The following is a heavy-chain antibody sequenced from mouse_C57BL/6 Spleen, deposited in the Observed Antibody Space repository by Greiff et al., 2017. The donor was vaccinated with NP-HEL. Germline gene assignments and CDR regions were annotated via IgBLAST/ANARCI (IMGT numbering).Heavy chain of an antibody. V-gene: IGHV5-4*03. CDR3: ARLYGSSYGAMDY. CDR2: ISDGGSYT. Sequence: EVKLVESGGGLVKPGGSLKLSCAASGFTFSSYAMSWVRQTPEKRLEWVATISDGGSYTYYPDNVKGRFTISRDNAKNNLYPQMSHLKSEDTAMYYCARLYGSSYGAMDYWGQGTSVTVSS. D-gene: IGHD1-1*01. CDR1: GFTFSSYA. J-gene: IGHJ4*01.